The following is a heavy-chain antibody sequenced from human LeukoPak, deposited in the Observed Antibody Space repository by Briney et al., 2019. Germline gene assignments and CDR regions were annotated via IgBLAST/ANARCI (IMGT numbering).Heavy chain of an antibody. Sequence: SVKVSGKASGGTFSSYAISWVRQAPGQGLEWMGGIIPIFGTANYAQKFQGRVTITTDESTSTAYMELSSLRSEDTAVYYCAHKRGIRGGYDAFDIWGQGTMVTVSS. V-gene: IGHV1-69*05. CDR1: GGTFSSYA. CDR2: IIPIFGTA. CDR3: AHKRGIRGGYDAFDI. D-gene: IGHD5-18*01. J-gene: IGHJ3*02.